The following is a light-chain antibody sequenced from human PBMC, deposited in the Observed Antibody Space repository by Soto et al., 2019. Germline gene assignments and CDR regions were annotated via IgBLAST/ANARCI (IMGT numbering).Light chain of an antibody. J-gene: IGLJ3*02. CDR1: NIGSKS. Sequence: SYELTQPPSVSVGPGKTARITCGGNNIGSKSVHWYQQKPGQAPVLVIYYDSDRPSGIPERFSGSNSGNTATLTISRVEAGDEADYYCQVWDSSSGVFGGGTKLTVL. V-gene: IGLV3-21*04. CDR3: QVWDSSSGV. CDR2: YDS.